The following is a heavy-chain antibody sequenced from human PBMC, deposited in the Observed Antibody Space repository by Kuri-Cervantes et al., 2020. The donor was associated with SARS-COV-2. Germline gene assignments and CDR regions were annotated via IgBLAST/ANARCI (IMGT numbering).Heavy chain of an antibody. Sequence: SETLSLTCTVSGGSISNTSSYWGWIRQPPGKGLECIGTIYYGGSTYYNPSLKSRITISVDTSKNQFSLRLSSVTAADTAVYYCARHATGYSSSSYLGYYAMDVWGKGTTVTVSS. D-gene: IGHD6-13*01. CDR1: GGSISNTSSY. CDR3: ARHATGYSSSSYLGYYAMDV. J-gene: IGHJ6*04. V-gene: IGHV4-39*01. CDR2: IYYGGST.